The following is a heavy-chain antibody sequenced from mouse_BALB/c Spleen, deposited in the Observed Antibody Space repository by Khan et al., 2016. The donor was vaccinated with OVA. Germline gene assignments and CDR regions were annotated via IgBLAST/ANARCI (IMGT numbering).Heavy chain of an antibody. CDR2: INPTSGYT. V-gene: IGHV1-7*01. CDR3: ARDRIDY. Sequence: VQLQESGAEQAKPGASVKMSRKTSGYTFSSYWMHWVKQRPGQGLEWIGYINPTSGYTEYNEKFKHKATLSADKSSSTAYMQLTSLTSEDSAVYFCARDRIDYWGQGTTLTVSS. J-gene: IGHJ2*01. CDR1: GYTFSSYW.